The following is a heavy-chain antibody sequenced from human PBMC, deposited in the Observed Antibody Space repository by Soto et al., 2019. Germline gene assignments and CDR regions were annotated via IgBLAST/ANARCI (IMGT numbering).Heavy chain of an antibody. J-gene: IGHJ4*02. D-gene: IGHD6-13*01. CDR3: ARREGGYPFDY. Sequence: TSETLSLTCTFSGGSISSGDYYLRRVRQPPGKGLEWIGYIYYSGSTYYNPSLKSRVTISVDTSKNQFSLKLNSVSAADTAVYYCARREGGYPFDYWGQGALVTVSS. CDR2: IYYSGST. CDR1: GGSISSGDYY. V-gene: IGHV4-30-4*01.